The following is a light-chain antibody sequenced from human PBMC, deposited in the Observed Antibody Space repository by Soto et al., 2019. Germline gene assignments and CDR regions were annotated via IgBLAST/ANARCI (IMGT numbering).Light chain of an antibody. CDR3: QQYGSSPT. J-gene: IGKJ1*01. CDR1: QNVANY. Sequence: EIVLTQSPATLSLSPWERATLSFRASQNVANYLDWYQQKPGQAPRLLIYESSNRATGIAARFSGSGSGTDFTLTISRLEPEDFAVYYCQQYGSSPTFGQGTKVDIK. V-gene: IGKV3-20*01. CDR2: ESS.